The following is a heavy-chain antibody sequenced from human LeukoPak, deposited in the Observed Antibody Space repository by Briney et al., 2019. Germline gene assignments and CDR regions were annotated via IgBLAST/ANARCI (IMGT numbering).Heavy chain of an antibody. D-gene: IGHD3-22*01. CDR3: ARGRRGRYYDSSGYHFDY. CDR2: INHSGST. J-gene: IGHJ4*02. V-gene: IGHV4-34*01. CDR1: GGSFSGYY. Sequence: SETLSLTCAVYGGSFSGYYWSWIRQPPGKGLEWIGEINHSGSTNYNPSLKSRVTIPVDTSKNQFSLKLSSVTAADTAVYYCARGRRGRYYDSSGYHFDYWGQGTLVTVSS.